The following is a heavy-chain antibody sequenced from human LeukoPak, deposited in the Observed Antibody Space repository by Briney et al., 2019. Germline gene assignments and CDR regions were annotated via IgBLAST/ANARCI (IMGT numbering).Heavy chain of an antibody. J-gene: IGHJ4*02. Sequence: GASVKVSCKASGGTFSSYAISWVRQAPGQGLEWMGGIIPIFGTANYAQKFQGRVTITADESTSTAYMELSSLRSEDTAVYYCAKGPLIEVAGTTRDYWGQGTLVTVSS. CDR3: AKGPLIEVAGTTRDY. D-gene: IGHD6-19*01. V-gene: IGHV1-69*13. CDR2: IIPIFGTA. CDR1: GGTFSSYA.